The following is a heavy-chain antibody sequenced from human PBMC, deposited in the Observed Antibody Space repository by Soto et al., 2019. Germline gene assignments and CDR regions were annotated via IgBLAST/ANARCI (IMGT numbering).Heavy chain of an antibody. CDR1: GGSISSSNW. D-gene: IGHD5-18*01. CDR2: IYHSGST. Sequence: SETLSLTCAVSGGSISSSNWWSWVRQPPGKGLEWIGEIYHSGSTNYNPSLKSRVTISVDKSKNQFSLKLSSVTAADTAVYYCARRYSYGFPHFDYWGQGTLVTVSS. CDR3: ARRYSYGFPHFDY. J-gene: IGHJ4*02. V-gene: IGHV4-4*02.